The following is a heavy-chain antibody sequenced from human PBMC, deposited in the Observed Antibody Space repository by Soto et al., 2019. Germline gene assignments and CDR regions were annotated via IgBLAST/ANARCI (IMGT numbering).Heavy chain of an antibody. CDR3: ARDATIVPDYYYYYGMDV. CDR2: INSDGSST. Sequence: GGSLRLSCAASGFTFSSYWMHWVRQAPGKGLVWVSRINSDGSSTSYADSVKGRFTISRDNAKNTLYLEMNSLRAEDTAVYYCARDATIVPDYYYYYGMDVWGQGTTVTVSS. V-gene: IGHV3-74*01. CDR1: GFTFSSYW. J-gene: IGHJ6*02. D-gene: IGHD2-21*01.